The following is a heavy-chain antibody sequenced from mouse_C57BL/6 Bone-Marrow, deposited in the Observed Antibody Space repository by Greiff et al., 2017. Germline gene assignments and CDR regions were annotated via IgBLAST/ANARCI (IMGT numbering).Heavy chain of an antibody. J-gene: IGHJ4*01. CDR2: IDPETGGT. Sequence: QVHVKQSGAELVRPGASVTLSCKASGYTFTDYEMHWVKQTPVHGLEWIGAIDPETGGTAYNQKFKGKAILTADKSSSTAYMELRGLTSEDSAVYYCTQGAMDYWGQGTSVTVSS. CDR3: TQGAMDY. CDR1: GYTFTDYE. V-gene: IGHV1-15*01.